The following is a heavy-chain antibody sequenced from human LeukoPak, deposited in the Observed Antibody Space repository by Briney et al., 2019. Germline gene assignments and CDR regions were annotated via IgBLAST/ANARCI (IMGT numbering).Heavy chain of an antibody. CDR1: GYTFTSCD. CDR2: MNPNSGNT. J-gene: IGHJ3*02. D-gene: IGHD1-1*01. Sequence: ASVKVSCKSSGYTFTSCDINWVRQGTGQGLEWMGWMNPNSGNTGYAQKFQCTVTMTRTTSTSTAYMELSSLKSEDTAVYYCGRGTRSHDAFDIWGQGTMVTVSS. V-gene: IGHV1-8*01. CDR3: GRGTRSHDAFDI.